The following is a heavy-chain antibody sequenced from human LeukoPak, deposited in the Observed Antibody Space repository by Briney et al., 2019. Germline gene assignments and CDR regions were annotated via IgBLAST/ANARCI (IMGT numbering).Heavy chain of an antibody. CDR2: IYYSGSA. D-gene: IGHD2-21*01. Sequence: PSQTLSLTCTVSGDSIRRFHWTWPRQPPGKGPEWIGNIYYSGSANYNPSLKSRITISVDTSNKQVFLKLNSVTAADTAVYYCATQGTIPSSIDPWGQGTLVTVFS. CDR3: ATQGTIPSSIDP. J-gene: IGHJ5*02. V-gene: IGHV4-59*08. CDR1: GDSIRRFH.